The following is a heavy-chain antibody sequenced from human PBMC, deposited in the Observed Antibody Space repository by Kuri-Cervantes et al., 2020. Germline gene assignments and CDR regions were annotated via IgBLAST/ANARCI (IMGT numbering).Heavy chain of an antibody. CDR1: GGSISRYY. CDR2: IYYSGST. CDR3: ATKEDYYGSAKGFDI. Sequence: GSLRLSCTVSGGSISRYYWSWIRQPPGKGLEWIGYIYYSGSTNYNPSLKSRVTISVDTSKNQFSLKLSSVTAADTAVYYCATKEDYYGSAKGFDIWGQGTMVTVSS. D-gene: IGHD3-10*01. V-gene: IGHV4-59*12. J-gene: IGHJ3*02.